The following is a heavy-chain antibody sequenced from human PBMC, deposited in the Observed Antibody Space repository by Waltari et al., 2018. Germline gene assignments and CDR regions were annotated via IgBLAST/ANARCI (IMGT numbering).Heavy chain of an antibody. D-gene: IGHD3-22*01. V-gene: IGHV3-53*01. Sequence: EVQLVESGGGLIQPGGSLRLSCAASGFTVSSSYMYWVRQAPGKGLEWVSVIYSGGRTDYTASVRGRFTISRDNSKNTLYLQMNSLRAEDTAVYYCARGQYSDSSGFYYWGQGTLVTVSS. CDR1: GFTVSSSY. CDR2: IYSGGRT. CDR3: ARGQYSDSSGFYY. J-gene: IGHJ4*02.